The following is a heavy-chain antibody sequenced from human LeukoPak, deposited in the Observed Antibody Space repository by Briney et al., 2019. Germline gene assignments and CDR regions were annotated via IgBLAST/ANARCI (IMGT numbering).Heavy chain of an antibody. CDR1: GFTVSSNY. CDR3: ARLTTVTTYYYYYMDV. J-gene: IGHJ6*03. CDR2: IYSGGST. D-gene: IGHD4-17*01. V-gene: IGHV3-53*01. Sequence: PGGPLRLSCAASGFTVSSNYMSWVRQAPGKGLEWVSVIYSGGSTYYADSVKGRFTISRDNSKNTLYLQMNSLRAEDTAVYYCARLTTVTTYYYYYMDVWGKGTTVTVSS.